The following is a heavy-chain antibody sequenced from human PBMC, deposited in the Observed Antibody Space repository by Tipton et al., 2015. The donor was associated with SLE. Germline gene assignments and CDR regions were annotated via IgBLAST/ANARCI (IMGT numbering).Heavy chain of an antibody. D-gene: IGHD6-13*01. Sequence: TLSLTCSVSGGSISSGSYFWSWIRQPAGKGLEWIGRIYSSGSTIYNPSLKTRVTISLDSSKNQFSLRLTSVTAADTAVYYCARGGGDSNSCQDFDRWGQGTLVTVSS. V-gene: IGHV4-61*02. CDR1: GGSISSGSYF. J-gene: IGHJ4*02. CDR2: IYSSGST. CDR3: ARGGGDSNSCQDFDR.